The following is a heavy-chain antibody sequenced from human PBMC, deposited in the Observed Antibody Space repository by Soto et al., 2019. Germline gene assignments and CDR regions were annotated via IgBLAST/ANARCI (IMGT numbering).Heavy chain of an antibody. D-gene: IGHD4-17*01. J-gene: IGHJ5*02. CDR3: ARVDGDYDRFDP. V-gene: IGHV4-31*03. CDR1: GGSISSGGYY. CDR2: IYYSGST. Sequence: PSETLSLTCTVSGGSISSGGYYWSWIRQHPGKGLEWIGYIYYSGSTYYNPSLKSRVTISVDTSKNQFSLKLSSVTAADTAVYYCARVDGDYDRFDPWGQGALVTVSS.